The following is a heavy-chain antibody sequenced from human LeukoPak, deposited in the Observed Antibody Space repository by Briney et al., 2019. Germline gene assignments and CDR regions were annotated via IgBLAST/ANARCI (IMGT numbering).Heavy chain of an antibody. CDR2: IYYSGYT. J-gene: IGHJ4*02. CDR3: ARDLRAGWTTALSN. D-gene: IGHD4-17*01. CDR1: GASISSYY. V-gene: IGHV4-59*01. Sequence: SETLSLTCTVSGASISSYYWSWIRQPPGKGLEYIGYIYYSGYTNYNPSLKGRVTISVDTSKNQFSLKLSSVTAADTAVYYCARDLRAGWTTALSNWGQGTLVTVSS.